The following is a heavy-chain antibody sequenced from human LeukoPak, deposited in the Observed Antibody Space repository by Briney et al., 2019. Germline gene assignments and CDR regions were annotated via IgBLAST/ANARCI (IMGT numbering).Heavy chain of an antibody. CDR1: GYTFSNYG. D-gene: IGHD1-14*01. CDR2: INPYNINT. V-gene: IGHV1-18*01. CDR3: AREDRNAFDI. Sequence: ASVKVSCKASGYTFSNYGVNWVRQAPGQGLEWMGWINPYNINTLYSARFQGRVIMTRDTSTSTVYMELRGLRSDDTAVYLCAREDRNAFDIWGQGTMITVSS. J-gene: IGHJ3*02.